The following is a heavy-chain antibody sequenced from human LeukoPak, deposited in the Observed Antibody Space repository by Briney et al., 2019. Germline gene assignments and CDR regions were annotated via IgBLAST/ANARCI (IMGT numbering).Heavy chain of an antibody. CDR2: ITGHSRHT. V-gene: IGHV3-23*01. Sequence: PGGSLRLSCSNSGFTFRDFAMSWDRQAPGKGLEWVSSITGHSRHTYVVDSLKGRTSISRDNGKNTVYLEMNSLRPEDTAVYYCDRHTRFVNLVSPMDVWGQGTTVTVA. J-gene: IGHJ6*02. CDR3: DRHTRFVNLVSPMDV. CDR1: GFTFRDFA. D-gene: IGHD3-10*01.